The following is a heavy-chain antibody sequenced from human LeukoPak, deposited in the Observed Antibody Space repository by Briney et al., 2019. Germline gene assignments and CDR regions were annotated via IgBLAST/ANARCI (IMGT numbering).Heavy chain of an antibody. J-gene: IGHJ4*02. V-gene: IGHV3-7*05. CDR3: ARGDGYANGFDY. CDR2: IKQDGSEK. CDR1: GFTFSSYW. Sequence: GGSLRLSCGASGFTFSSYWMSWVRQAPGKGLEWVANIKQDGSEKYYVDSVKGRFTISRDNAKNSLYLQMNSLRAEDTAVYYCARGDGYANGFDYWGQGALVTVSS. D-gene: IGHD5-24*01.